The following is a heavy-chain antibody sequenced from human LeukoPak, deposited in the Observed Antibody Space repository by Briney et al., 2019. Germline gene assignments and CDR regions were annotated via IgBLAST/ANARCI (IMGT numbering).Heavy chain of an antibody. CDR3: ARVLRYFDWLFNRPGPYYFDY. D-gene: IGHD3-9*01. J-gene: IGHJ4*02. V-gene: IGHV3-7*04. Sequence: GGSLRLSCAASGFTFSSYAMSWVRQAPGKGLEWVANIKQDGSEKYYVDSVKGRFTISRDNAKNSLYLQMNSLRAEDTAVYYCARVLRYFDWLFNRPGPYYFDYWGQGTLVTVSS. CDR1: GFTFSSYA. CDR2: IKQDGSEK.